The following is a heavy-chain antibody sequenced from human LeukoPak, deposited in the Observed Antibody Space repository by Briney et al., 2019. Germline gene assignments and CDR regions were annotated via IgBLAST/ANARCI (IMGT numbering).Heavy chain of an antibody. Sequence: QSGGSLRLSCAASGFIFRSYLMVWVRQAPGKGLEWVASIDEHGFKTYYAASVTGRFTISKDTAKNSLDLQMNSLRAEDTAVYYCARDGITCTRDYWGQGALVTVSS. CDR2: IDEHGFKT. CDR3: ARDGITCTRDY. D-gene: IGHD1-7*01. CDR1: GFIFRSYL. J-gene: IGHJ4*02. V-gene: IGHV3-7*01.